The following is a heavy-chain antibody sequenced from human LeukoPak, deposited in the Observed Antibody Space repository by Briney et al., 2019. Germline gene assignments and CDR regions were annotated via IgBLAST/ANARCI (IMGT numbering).Heavy chain of an antibody. D-gene: IGHD1-7*01. CDR2: MYTSGII. V-gene: IGHV4-4*07. CDR1: GDSFSSYF. J-gene: IGHJ4*02. Sequence: SETLSLTCTVSGDSFSSYFWSWIRQPAGKGLEWIGRMYTSGIINSNPSLKSRVTMSVDTSKNQFSLNLTSVTAADTAVYYCAREITGTRGVDYWGQGILVTVSS. CDR3: AREITGTRGVDY.